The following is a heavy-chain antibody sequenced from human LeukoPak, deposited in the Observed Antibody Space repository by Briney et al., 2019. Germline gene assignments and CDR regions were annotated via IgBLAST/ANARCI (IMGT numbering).Heavy chain of an antibody. CDR2: MNPNSGNT. V-gene: IGHV1-8*03. D-gene: IGHD5-18*01. CDR1: GYTFTSYD. CDR3: ARRGYSYGYNWFDP. Sequence: ASVKVSCKASGYTFTSYDINWVRQATGQGLEWMGWMNPNSGNTGYAQKFQGRVTITRNTSINTAYMELSSLRSEDTAVYYCARRGYSYGYNWFDPWGQGTLVTVSS. J-gene: IGHJ5*02.